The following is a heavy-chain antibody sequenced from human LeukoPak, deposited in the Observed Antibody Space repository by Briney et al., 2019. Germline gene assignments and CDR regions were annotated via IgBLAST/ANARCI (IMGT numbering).Heavy chain of an antibody. J-gene: IGHJ3*02. D-gene: IGHD2-2*01. Sequence: ASVKVSCKASGYTFTDYYMNWVRQAPGQGLEWMGWINPNSGGTNDAQKFQGRVTMTRDTSISTAYMELSRLRSDDTAVYYCATTVPAAKGDAFDIWGQGTMVTVSS. V-gene: IGHV1-2*02. CDR1: GYTFTDYY. CDR3: ATTVPAAKGDAFDI. CDR2: INPNSGGT.